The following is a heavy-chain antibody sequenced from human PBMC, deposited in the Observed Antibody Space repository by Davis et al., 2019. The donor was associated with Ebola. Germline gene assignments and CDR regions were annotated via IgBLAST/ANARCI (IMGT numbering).Heavy chain of an antibody. CDR1: EFTFSSYG. Sequence: GESLKISCAASEFTFSSYGMHWVRQAPGKGLEWVAFIRYDGSNKYYADSVKGRFTISRDNSKNTLYLQMNSLRAEDTAVYYCAKDLETVTTPWGQGTLVTVSS. CDR3: AKDLETVTTP. CDR2: IRYDGSNK. V-gene: IGHV3-30*02. D-gene: IGHD4-17*01. J-gene: IGHJ5*02.